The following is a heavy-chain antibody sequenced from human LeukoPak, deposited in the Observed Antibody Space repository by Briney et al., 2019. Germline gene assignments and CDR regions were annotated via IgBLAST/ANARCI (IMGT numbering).Heavy chain of an antibody. CDR2: IHYSGRP. CDR3: ARFGVDYDMDV. CDR1: GGSISGHY. V-gene: IGHV4-59*11. Sequence: PSETLSLTCTVSGGSISGHYWTWIRQPPGKGLEWIGQIHYSGRPDYNPSLKSRVTISVDTSKNQLSLKVTSVTGADTAVYYCARFGVDYDMDVWGQGTTVTVSS. J-gene: IGHJ6*02. D-gene: IGHD3-16*01.